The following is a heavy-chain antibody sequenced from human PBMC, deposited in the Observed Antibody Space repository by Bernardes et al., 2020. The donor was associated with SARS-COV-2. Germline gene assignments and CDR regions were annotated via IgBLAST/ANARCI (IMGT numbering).Heavy chain of an antibody. J-gene: IGHJ3*02. D-gene: IGHD2-2*03. CDR1: GGSISSYY. Sequence: LSLTCTVSGGSISSYYWSWIRQPAGKGLEWIGRIYTSGSTNYNPSLKSRVTMSVDTSKNQFSLKLSSVTAADTAVYYCARDLFGYCSSTSCRRADDAFDIWGQGTMVTVSS. CDR3: ARDLFGYCSSTSCRRADDAFDI. CDR2: IYTSGST. V-gene: IGHV4-4*07.